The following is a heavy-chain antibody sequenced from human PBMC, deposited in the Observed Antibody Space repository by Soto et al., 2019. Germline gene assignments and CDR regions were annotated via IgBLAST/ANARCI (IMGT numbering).Heavy chain of an antibody. CDR2: INPNSGGT. CDR1: GYTFTGYY. J-gene: IGHJ3*02. Sequence: ASVKVSCKASGYTFTGYYMHWVRQAPGQGLEWMGWINPNSGGTNYAQKFQDWVTMTRDTSISTAYMELSRLRSDDTAVYYCARDDYVSAFDISGQGTMVTVSS. D-gene: IGHD3-10*02. V-gene: IGHV1-2*04. CDR3: ARDDYVSAFDI.